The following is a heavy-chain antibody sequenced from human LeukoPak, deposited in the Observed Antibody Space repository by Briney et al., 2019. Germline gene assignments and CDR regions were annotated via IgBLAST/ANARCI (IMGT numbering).Heavy chain of an antibody. CDR3: ARGLYYSGSGRTFDS. V-gene: IGHV4-39*02. CDR1: GGSISSGDYY. D-gene: IGHD3-10*01. CDR2: INHSGST. Sequence: SETLSLTCTVSGGSISSGDYYWSWIRQPPGKGLEWIGGINHSGSTNYNPSLKSRVTISVDTSKNRFSLKLSSVTAADTAMYFCARGLYYSGSGRTFDSWGQGTLVTVSS. J-gene: IGHJ4*02.